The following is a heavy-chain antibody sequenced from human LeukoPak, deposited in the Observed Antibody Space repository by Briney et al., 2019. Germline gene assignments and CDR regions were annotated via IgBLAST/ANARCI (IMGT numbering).Heavy chain of an antibody. D-gene: IGHD2-15*01. Sequence: GGSLRLSCAASGFTLGSYAMSWVRQGPGKGLEWVSAISVSGNTYHADSVKGRFTISRDSSKNTLYLQMNSLRAEDAAVYYCAKAPVTTCSGAYCYPFDYWGQGTLVTVSS. J-gene: IGHJ4*02. CDR3: AKAPVTTCSGAYCYPFDY. V-gene: IGHV3-23*01. CDR2: ISVSGNT. CDR1: GFTLGSYA.